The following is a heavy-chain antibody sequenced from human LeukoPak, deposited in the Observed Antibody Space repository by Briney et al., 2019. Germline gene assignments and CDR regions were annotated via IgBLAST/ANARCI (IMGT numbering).Heavy chain of an antibody. J-gene: IGHJ4*02. D-gene: IGHD1-26*01. Sequence: SGGSLRLSCAASGFTFSSYSMNWVRQAPGKGLEWVSSISSSSSYIYYADSVKGRFTISRDNAKNSLYLQMNSLRAEDTAVYYCARDGIDWELPQFDYWGQGTLVTVSS. CDR1: GFTFSSYS. CDR3: ARDGIDWELPQFDY. CDR2: ISSSSSYI. V-gene: IGHV3-21*01.